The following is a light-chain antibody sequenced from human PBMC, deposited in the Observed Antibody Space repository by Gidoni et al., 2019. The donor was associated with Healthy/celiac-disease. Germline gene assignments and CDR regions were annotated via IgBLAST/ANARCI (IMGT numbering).Light chain of an antibody. CDR2: EVS. J-gene: IGLJ2*01. V-gene: IGLV2-14*01. CDR1: SSDVGGYNY. Sequence: QSALTQPASVSGSPGQALTISCTGTSSDVGGYNYVSWYQQHPVTVPKLMIYEVSNRPSGVSNRFSGSKSGNTASLTISGLQAEDEADYYCSSYTSSSTVVFGGGTKLTVL. CDR3: SSYTSSSTVV.